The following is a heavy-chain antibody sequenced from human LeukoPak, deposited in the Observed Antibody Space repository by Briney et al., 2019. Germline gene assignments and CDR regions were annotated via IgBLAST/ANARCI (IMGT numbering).Heavy chain of an antibody. J-gene: IGHJ4*02. CDR3: AKEEALALEE. V-gene: IGHV1-46*01. CDR2: INRSGCNT. Sequence: ASVKVSRKTSVYMFISYLLHWVRQAAGQGLGWMVEINRSGCNTDYAQTFQDRLTLSRDMSASTVYMELNSLTSGDTAVYYCAKEEALALEEWGQGTLVIVSS. D-gene: IGHD3-3*02. CDR1: VYMFISYL.